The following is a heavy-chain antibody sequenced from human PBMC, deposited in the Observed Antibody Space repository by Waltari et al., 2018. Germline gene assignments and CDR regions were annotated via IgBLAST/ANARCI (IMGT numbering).Heavy chain of an antibody. CDR2: INPKSGVT. J-gene: IGHJ5*02. CDR1: GYSFTANF. CDR3: TRDVGDWFDT. V-gene: IGHV1-2*02. Sequence: QVQLVQSGAEVKKPGASVKVSCKASGYSFTANFIFWVRQAPGQGLEWVGWINPKSGVTEYAQKLQGRGTLTRDTSISTAYMELKSLTSADMAMYFCTRDVGDWFDTWGQGTLVTVSS.